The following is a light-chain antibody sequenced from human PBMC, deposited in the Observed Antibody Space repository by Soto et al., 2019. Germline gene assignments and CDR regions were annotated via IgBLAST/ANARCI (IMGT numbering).Light chain of an antibody. J-gene: IGLJ2*01. CDR3: CSYAGSSTFVVV. CDR2: EVS. V-gene: IGLV2-23*02. Sequence: QSALTQPASVSGSPGQSITISCTGTSSDVGSYNLVSWYQQHPGKAPKLMIYEVSKRPSVVSNRFSGSKSGNTASLTISGLQAEDEADYYCCSYAGSSTFVVVFGGGTKLTVL. CDR1: SSDVGSYNL.